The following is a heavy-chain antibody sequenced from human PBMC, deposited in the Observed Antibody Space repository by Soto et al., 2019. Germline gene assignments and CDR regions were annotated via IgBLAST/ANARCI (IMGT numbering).Heavy chain of an antibody. J-gene: IGHJ6*02. Sequence: QVQLVESGGGVVQPGRSLRLSCAASGFTFSTYGMHWVRQAPGKGLEWVAVISSDGSKIYYADSGKGRFTISRDNSKNXLXLXXNSLRAEDTAVYYCAMAGYCTNGVCHSFYCFGMDVWGQGTTVTVSS. V-gene: IGHV3-30*03. CDR3: AMAGYCTNGVCHSFYCFGMDV. CDR1: GFTFSTYG. D-gene: IGHD2-8*01. CDR2: ISSDGSKI.